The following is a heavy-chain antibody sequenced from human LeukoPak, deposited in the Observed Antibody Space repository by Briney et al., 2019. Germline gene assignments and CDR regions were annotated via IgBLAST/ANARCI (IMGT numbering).Heavy chain of an antibody. D-gene: IGHD6-13*01. J-gene: IGHJ3*02. CDR1: GGSISSYY. CDR3: ARHGANRQQLVMAFDI. V-gene: IGHV4-59*08. CDR2: IYYSRST. Sequence: SETQSLTCSVSGGSISSYYWSWIRQPPGQGLEWIGYIYYSRSTNYNPSLKSRVTISIDTSKNQFSLKVNSVTAADTAVYYCARHGANRQQLVMAFDIWGQGTMVTVSS.